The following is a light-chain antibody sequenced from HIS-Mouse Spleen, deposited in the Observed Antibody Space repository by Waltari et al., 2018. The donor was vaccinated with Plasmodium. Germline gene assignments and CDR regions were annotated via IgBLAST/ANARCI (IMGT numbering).Light chain of an antibody. J-gene: IGKJ1*01. CDR3: QQNYNTWT. Sequence: DIQMTQSPSSLSASVGDRFTITCRASQSISSYLNWYQQKPGKAPKLLIYAASSFQSGVPSRFSGSGSGTDFTLTISSLQPEDFATYYCQQNYNTWTFGQGTKVEIK. CDR1: QSISSY. CDR2: AAS. V-gene: IGKV1-39*01.